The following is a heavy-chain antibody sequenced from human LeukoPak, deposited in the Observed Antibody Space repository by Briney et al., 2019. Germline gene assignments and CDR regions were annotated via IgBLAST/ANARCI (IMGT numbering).Heavy chain of an antibody. CDR3: AKDRWDAYIGPAYWYFDL. D-gene: IGHD1-26*01. V-gene: IGHV3-23*01. Sequence: LPGGSLRLSCAASGFTFSSYAMSWVRQAPGKGLEWFSSISGSGGSTYYADSVKGRFTISRDNSKNTLYLQMNSLRAEDTAVYYCAKDRWDAYIGPAYWYFDLWGRGTLVTVSS. J-gene: IGHJ2*01. CDR1: GFTFSSYA. CDR2: ISGSGGST.